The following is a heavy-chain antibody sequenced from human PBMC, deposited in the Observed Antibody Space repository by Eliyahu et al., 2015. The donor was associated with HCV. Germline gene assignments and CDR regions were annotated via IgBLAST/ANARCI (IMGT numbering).Heavy chain of an antibody. CDR1: GFTFSSYA. J-gene: IGHJ4*02. D-gene: IGHD1-26*01. CDR3: APGELLRLGY. CDR2: ISGSGXST. Sequence: EVQLLESGGGLVQPGGSXXLSCAASGFTFSSYAMSWVRQAPGKGLEWVSAISGSGXSTYYADSVKGRFTISRDNSKNTLYLQMNSLRAEDTAVYYCAPGELLRLGYWGQGTLVTVSS. V-gene: IGHV3-23*01.